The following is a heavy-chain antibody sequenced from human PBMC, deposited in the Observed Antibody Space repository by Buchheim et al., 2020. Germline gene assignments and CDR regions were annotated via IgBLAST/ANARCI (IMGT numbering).Heavy chain of an antibody. D-gene: IGHD3-22*01. Sequence: QVQLVQSGAEVRKPGSSVKVSCKASGGTFRSYAISWVRQAPGQGLEWMGGIIPISGTANYAQKFQGRVKIIADGSTSTAYMGLSSLRSEDTAVYYCARGRSPLGGYYYDNSGYYFDYWGQGTL. CDR3: ARGRSPLGGYYYDNSGYYFDY. J-gene: IGHJ4*02. V-gene: IGHV1-69*01. CDR1: GGTFRSYA. CDR2: IIPISGTA.